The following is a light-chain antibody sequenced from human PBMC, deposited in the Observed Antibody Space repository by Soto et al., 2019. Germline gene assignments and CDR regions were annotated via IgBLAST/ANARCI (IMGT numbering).Light chain of an antibody. CDR3: QQSYSTPLT. J-gene: IGKJ3*01. Sequence: DIQMTQSPSSLSASVGDRVTITCRASLSITSYLSWYHQKPGKVPKALIYAISSLQSGGPSRFSGSGSGTDFTLTIRNPQPEDSATYHRQQSYSTPLTFGPGTKVDI. V-gene: IGKV1-39*01. CDR2: AIS. CDR1: LSITSY.